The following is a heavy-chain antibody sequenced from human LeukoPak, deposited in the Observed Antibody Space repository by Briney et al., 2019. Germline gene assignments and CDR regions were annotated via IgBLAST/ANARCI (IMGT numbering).Heavy chain of an antibody. CDR2: IYPGDSDT. CDR3: ARQEMAALADY. V-gene: IGHV5-51*01. J-gene: IGHJ4*02. Sequence: KPGVSLKISCKGSGYNFPTYWIGWVRQMPGKGLEWMGIIYPGDSDTRYSPSFQGQVTISADKSISTAYLQWSSLKASDTAIYYCARQEMAALADYWGQGTLVTVSS. D-gene: IGHD5-24*01. CDR1: GYNFPTYW.